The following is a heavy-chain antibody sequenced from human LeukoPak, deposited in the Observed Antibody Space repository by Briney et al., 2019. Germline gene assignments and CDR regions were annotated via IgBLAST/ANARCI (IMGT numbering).Heavy chain of an antibody. Sequence: PGGSLRLSCTASGFTFRIHAIHWVRQAPGKGLEWVALISYNEADSYYADSVKVRFTISRDNSKNTLYMEMNRLRAEETAVYYCARDSFYDSSGLIDYWGRGTLVTVSS. CDR2: ISYNEADS. J-gene: IGHJ4*02. CDR1: GFTFRIHA. V-gene: IGHV3-30*03. D-gene: IGHD3-22*01. CDR3: ARDSFYDSSGLIDY.